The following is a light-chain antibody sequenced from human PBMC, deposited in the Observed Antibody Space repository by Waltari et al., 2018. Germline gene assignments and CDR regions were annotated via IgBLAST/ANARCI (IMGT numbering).Light chain of an antibody. CDR1: SSDIGDYDY. CDR3: CSYAGTNNFYV. Sequence: QSALTQPPSASGSPGESVTISCTGTSSDIGDYDYVSWYQQHPGKAPKLMIDDVIKRPPGVRDRVSGSTSGNTASLTVSGLQGEDEADYYCCSYAGTNNFYVFGTGTKVTGL. J-gene: IGLJ1*01. CDR2: DVI. V-gene: IGLV2-8*01.